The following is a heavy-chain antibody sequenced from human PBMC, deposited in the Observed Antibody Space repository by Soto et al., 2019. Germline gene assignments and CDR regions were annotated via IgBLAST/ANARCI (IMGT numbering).Heavy chain of an antibody. CDR2: ISGSGGST. V-gene: IGHV3-23*01. CDR3: AHIQDMATWAPLGY. Sequence: EVQLLESGGGLVQPGGSLRLSCAASGFTFSSYAMSWVRQAPGKGLEWVSAISGSGGSTYYADSVKGRFTITRDNSKNTLYLQMNSLRAEDTAVYYCAHIQDMATWAPLGYWGQGTLVTVSS. J-gene: IGHJ4*02. CDR1: GFTFSSYA. D-gene: IGHD5-12*01.